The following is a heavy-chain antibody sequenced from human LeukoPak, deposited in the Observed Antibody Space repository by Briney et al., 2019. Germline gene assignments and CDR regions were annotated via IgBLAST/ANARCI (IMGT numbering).Heavy chain of an antibody. Sequence: GGSLRLSCAASGFTFSSYAMTWFRQAPGKGLEWVSSIRGSGGNTYYADSVKGRFTISRDTSKNTLYLQMSSLRAEDTGLYYCAKPLISGHYVGFFYDSWGQGTLVTVSS. CDR3: AKPLISGHYVGFFYDS. D-gene: IGHD5-12*01. V-gene: IGHV3-23*01. J-gene: IGHJ4*02. CDR2: IRGSGGNT. CDR1: GFTFSSYA.